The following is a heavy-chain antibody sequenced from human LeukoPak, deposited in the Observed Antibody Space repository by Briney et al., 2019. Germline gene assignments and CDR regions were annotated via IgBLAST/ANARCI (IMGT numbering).Heavy chain of an antibody. CDR1: GFTFTIFG. Sequence: GGSLRLSCAASGFTFTIFGLNWVRQAPGKGPEWVSYIDARSGITYYADSVQGRFTLSRDNARESVFLQMDSLRVDDTAVYYCASHPNSNSIAVAGPGGYWGQGTLVTVSS. V-gene: IGHV3-48*01. J-gene: IGHJ4*02. CDR3: ASHPNSNSIAVAGPGGY. CDR2: IDARSGIT. D-gene: IGHD6-19*01.